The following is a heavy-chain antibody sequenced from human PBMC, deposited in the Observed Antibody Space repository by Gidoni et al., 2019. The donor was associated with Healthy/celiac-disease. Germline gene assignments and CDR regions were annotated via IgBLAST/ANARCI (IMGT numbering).Heavy chain of an antibody. J-gene: IGHJ6*02. V-gene: IGHV3-30*18. CDR2: ISYDGSNK. Sequence: QVQLVESGGGVVQPGRSLRLSCAASGFTFSSYGMHWVRQAPGKGLEWVAVISYDGSNKYYADSVKGRFTISRDNSKNTLYLQMNSLRAEDTAVYYCAKDLGSGSLFPRYYYYYGMDVWGQGTTVTVSS. CDR3: AKDLGSGSLFPRYYYYYGMDV. CDR1: GFTFSSYG. D-gene: IGHD2-21*01.